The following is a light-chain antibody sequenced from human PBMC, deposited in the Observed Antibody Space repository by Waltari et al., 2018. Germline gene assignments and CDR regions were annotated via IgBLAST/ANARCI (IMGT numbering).Light chain of an antibody. CDR1: QSVRTN. CDR2: GAS. V-gene: IGKV3-15*01. J-gene: IGKJ4*01. CDR3: QQYYVWPPIT. Sequence: VLLTQSPASLSVSPGDTVILSCRASQSVRTNLVWYQQKAGQAPRTLIYGASTRASGVPSSFSGSGSETDFTLIISSLQSEDAAVYFCQQYYVWPPITFGGGTKLEI.